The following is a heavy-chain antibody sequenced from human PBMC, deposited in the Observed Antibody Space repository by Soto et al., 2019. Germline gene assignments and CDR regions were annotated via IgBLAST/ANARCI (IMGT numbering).Heavy chain of an antibody. CDR1: GYTFTSYG. V-gene: IGHV1-18*01. CDR3: ARGTYGDY. J-gene: IGHJ4*02. Sequence: QVHLVQSGAEVKKPGASVKVSCKASGYTFTSYGITWVRQAPGQGLEWMGWISAHNGNTDYAQKLQGRVIVTRDTSTSTAYMELRRLRSDDPAVYYCARGTYGDYWGQGALVTVSS. D-gene: IGHD4-17*01. CDR2: ISAHNGNT.